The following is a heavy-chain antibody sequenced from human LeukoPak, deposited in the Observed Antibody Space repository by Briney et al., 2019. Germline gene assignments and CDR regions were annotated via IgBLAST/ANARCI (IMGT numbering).Heavy chain of an antibody. J-gene: IGHJ6*03. CDR2: ISSSGSTI. CDR3: ARAYGGSYYTYYYYYYMDV. V-gene: IGHV3-11*01. Sequence: GGSLRLSCAASGFTFSDYYMSWIRQAPGKGLERVSYISSSGSTIYYADSVKGRFTISRDNAKNSLYLQMNSLRAEDTAVYYCARAYGGSYYTYYYYYYMDVWGKGTTVTISS. D-gene: IGHD1-26*01. CDR1: GFTFSDYY.